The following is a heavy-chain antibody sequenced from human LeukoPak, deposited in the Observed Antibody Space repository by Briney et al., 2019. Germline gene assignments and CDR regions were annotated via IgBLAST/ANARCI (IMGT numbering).Heavy chain of an antibody. V-gene: IGHV3-73*01. CDR2: IRSKANSYAT. CDR1: GFTFSGSA. CDR3: TRYSNWNYGYWYFDL. D-gene: IGHD1-7*01. Sequence: GGSLRLSCAASGFTFSGSAMHWVRQASGKGLEWVGRIRSKANSYATAYAASVKGRFTNSRDDSKNTAYLQMNSLKTEDTAVYYCTRYSNWNYGYWYFDLWGRGTLVTVSS. J-gene: IGHJ2*01.